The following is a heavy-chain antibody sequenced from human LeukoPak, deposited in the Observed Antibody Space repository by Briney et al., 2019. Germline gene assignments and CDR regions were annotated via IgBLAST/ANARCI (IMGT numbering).Heavy chain of an antibody. CDR2: IYTSGST. J-gene: IGHJ4*02. CDR1: GGSISSYH. D-gene: IGHD3-10*01. Sequence: SETLSLTCTVSGGSISSYHWSWIRQPAGKGLEWIGRIYTSGSTNYNPSLKSRVSISIDTSRNQFSLKVNSVTAADTAVYYCARAPLGVHGPFDYWGQGAQVTVSS. CDR3: ARAPLGVHGPFDY. V-gene: IGHV4-4*07.